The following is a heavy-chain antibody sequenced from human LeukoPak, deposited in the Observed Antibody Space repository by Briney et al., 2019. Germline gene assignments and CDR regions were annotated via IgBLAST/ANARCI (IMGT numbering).Heavy chain of an antibody. CDR3: ARDPHSGSSSNWFDP. J-gene: IGHJ5*02. CDR1: GGTFSSYA. D-gene: IGHD1-26*01. CDR2: IIPIFGTA. V-gene: IGHV1-69*06. Sequence: GASVKVSCKASGGTFSSYAISWVRQAPGQGLEWMGGIIPIFGTANYAQKFQGRVTITADKSTSTAYMELSSLRSEDTAVYYCARDPHSGSSSNWFDPWGQGTLVTVSS.